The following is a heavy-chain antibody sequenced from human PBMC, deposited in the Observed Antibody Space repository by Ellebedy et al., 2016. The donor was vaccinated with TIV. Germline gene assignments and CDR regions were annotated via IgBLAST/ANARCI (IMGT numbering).Heavy chain of an antibody. CDR2: IRYDGSNK. D-gene: IGHD3-22*01. CDR1: GFTFSNYG. Sequence: GESLKISCAASGFTFSNYGMHWVRQAPGKGLEWVAVIRYDGSNKYYADSVKGRFTISRDNSKNTLYLQMNSLRDEDTAVYYCARGDPMGYYPEHWGQGTLVTVSS. CDR3: ARGDPMGYYPEH. V-gene: IGHV3-33*01. J-gene: IGHJ1*01.